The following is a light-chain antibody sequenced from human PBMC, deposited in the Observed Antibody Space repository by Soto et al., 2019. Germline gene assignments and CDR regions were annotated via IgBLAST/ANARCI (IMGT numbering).Light chain of an antibody. V-gene: IGKV4-1*01. CDR2: WAS. Sequence: DSLMTQSPESLAVSLGERATINWKSMQSFLYDANNKNYLDWYQQKPGQPPKLLIYWASTRKSGVPDRFSGSGSGTDFTLTISSLQAEDVAVYYCQHYYSTAVTFGQGTKVDI. J-gene: IGKJ1*01. CDR1: QSFLYDANNKNY. CDR3: QHYYSTAVT.